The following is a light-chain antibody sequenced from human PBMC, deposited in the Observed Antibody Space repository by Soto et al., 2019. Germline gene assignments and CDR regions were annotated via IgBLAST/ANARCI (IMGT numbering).Light chain of an antibody. Sequence: QSALTQPASVSGSPGQSITISCTGTSGDVGNFNLVSWYQQHPGKAPNLIISEVSKRPSGVSNRFSGSKSGNTASLTISGLQPEDAADYYCCSYAGGSIYVLFGGGTKLIVL. J-gene: IGLJ2*01. CDR2: EVS. CDR3: CSYAGGSIYVL. V-gene: IGLV2-23*02. CDR1: SGDVGNFNL.